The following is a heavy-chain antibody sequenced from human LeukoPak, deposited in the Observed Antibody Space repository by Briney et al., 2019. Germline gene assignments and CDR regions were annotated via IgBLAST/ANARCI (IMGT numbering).Heavy chain of an antibody. J-gene: IGHJ6*03. CDR2: ISSSSSTI. CDR3: ARDVRYGIAAAGSYYYYYYMDV. CDR1: GFTFSSYE. D-gene: IGHD6-13*01. V-gene: IGHV3-48*01. Sequence: GGSLRLSCAASGFTFSSYEMNWVRQAPGKGLEWVSYISSSSSTIYYADSVKGRFTISRDNAKNSLYLQMNSLRAEDTAVYYCARDVRYGIAAAGSYYYYYYMDVWGKGTTVTVSS.